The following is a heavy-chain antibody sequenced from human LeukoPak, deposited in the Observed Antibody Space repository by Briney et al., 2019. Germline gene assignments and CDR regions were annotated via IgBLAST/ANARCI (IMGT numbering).Heavy chain of an antibody. CDR3: ARDDGSGRENYMDV. CDR2: IYSGGST. CDR1: GFTVSSNY. D-gene: IGHD3-10*01. J-gene: IGHJ6*03. V-gene: IGHV3-53*05. Sequence: WGSLRLSCAASGFTVSSNYMSWVRQAPGKGLEWVSVIYSGGSTYYADSVKGRFTISRDNSKNTLYLQMNSLRADDTAVYYCARDDGSGRENYMDVWGKGTTVTISS.